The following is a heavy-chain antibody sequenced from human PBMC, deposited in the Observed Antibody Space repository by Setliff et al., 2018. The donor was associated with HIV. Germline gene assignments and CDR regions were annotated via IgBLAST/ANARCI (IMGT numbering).Heavy chain of an antibody. Sequence: ASVKVSCKASGYTFTGYYMHWVRQAPGQGLEWMGWINPNSGGTNYAQKFQGRVTMTRDTSISTAYMELSSLRSEDTAVYYCASPQPQGANQLLWSFDSWGQGALVTVSS. V-gene: IGHV1-2*02. D-gene: IGHD2-2*01. J-gene: IGHJ4*02. CDR3: ASPQPQGANQLLWSFDS. CDR2: INPNSGGT. CDR1: GYTFTGYY.